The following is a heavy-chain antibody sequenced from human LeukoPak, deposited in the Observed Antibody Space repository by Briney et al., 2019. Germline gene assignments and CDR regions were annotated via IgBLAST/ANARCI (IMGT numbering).Heavy chain of an antibody. J-gene: IGHJ4*02. CDR3: ARAGRFTSGRSYFFDN. D-gene: IGHD3-3*01. Sequence: SETLSLTCSVSGGSLSGYYWSWIRQPPGKGLEWIAYVSYSGNTNYTTSLKNRVSISVDPSNNRFSLQLRSVTAADTAFYYCARAGRFTSGRSYFFDNWGQGTLVTVS. CDR2: VSYSGNT. CDR1: GGSLSGYY. V-gene: IGHV4-59*13.